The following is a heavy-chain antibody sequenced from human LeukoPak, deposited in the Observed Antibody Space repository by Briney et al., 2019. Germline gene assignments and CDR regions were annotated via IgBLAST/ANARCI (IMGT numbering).Heavy chain of an antibody. J-gene: IGHJ4*02. CDR1: GGSISSYY. D-gene: IGHD7-27*01. CDR3: ARNRWGLDD. Sequence: PSETPSLTCTVSGGSISSYYWTWIRQPPGKGLEWIGFGHYSGSTNYNPSLRSRVTVSVDTSGNQFSLRLTSVTAADTAVYYCARNRWGLDDWGQGTLVTVSS. CDR2: GHYSGST. V-gene: IGHV4-59*01.